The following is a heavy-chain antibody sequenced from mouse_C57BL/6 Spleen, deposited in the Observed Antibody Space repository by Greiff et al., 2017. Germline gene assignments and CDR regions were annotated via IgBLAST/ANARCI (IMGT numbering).Heavy chain of an antibody. CDR3: ARSMIYYDYAYAMDY. D-gene: IGHD2-4*01. CDR2: IHPNSGST. V-gene: IGHV1-64*01. CDR1: GYTFTSYW. Sequence: VQLQQPGAELVKPGASVKLSCKASGYTFTSYWMHWVKQRPGQGLEWIGMIHPNSGSTNYNEKLKSKATLTVDKSSSTAYMQLSSLTSEDSAVYYCARSMIYYDYAYAMDYWGQGTSVTVSS. J-gene: IGHJ4*01.